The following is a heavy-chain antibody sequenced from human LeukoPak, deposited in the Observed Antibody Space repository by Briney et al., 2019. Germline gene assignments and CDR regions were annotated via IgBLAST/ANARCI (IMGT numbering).Heavy chain of an antibody. V-gene: IGHV3-23*01. J-gene: IGHJ6*03. CDR3: AKNGDRGAYCSGGSCYPYYYYYMDV. D-gene: IGHD2-15*01. CDR1: GFTFSSYG. Sequence: GGSLRLSCAASGFTFSSYGMSWVRQAPGKGLEWVSAISGSGGTTYYADSVKGRFTISRDNSKNTLYLQMNSLRAEDTTIYYCAKNGDRGAYCSGGSCYPYYYYYMDVWGKGTTVTISS. CDR2: ISGSGGTT.